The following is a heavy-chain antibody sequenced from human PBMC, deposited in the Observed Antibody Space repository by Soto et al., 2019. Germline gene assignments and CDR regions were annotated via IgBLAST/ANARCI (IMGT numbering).Heavy chain of an antibody. J-gene: IGHJ6*02. CDR2: IWYDGSKK. V-gene: IGHV3-33*01. CDR3: ARDEAVANYYYGMDV. Sequence: GVPLRLFCASYGFCFCSYGMHWVRQAPDKGLEWVAVIWYDGSKKYYADSVKGRFTMSRDNSKNTLYLQMNSLRAEDTAVYYCARDEAVANYYYGMDVWGQGTTVTVSS. D-gene: IGHD6-19*01. CDR1: GFCFCSYG.